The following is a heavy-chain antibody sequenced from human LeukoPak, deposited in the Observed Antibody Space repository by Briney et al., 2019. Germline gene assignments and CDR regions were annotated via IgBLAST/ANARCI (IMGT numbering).Heavy chain of an antibody. J-gene: IGHJ4*02. D-gene: IGHD3/OR15-3a*01. Sequence: GGSLRLSCAASGXTFXRXXXKXVXXAPXXXXXWXSYISSSSSIIYYADSVKGRFTISRDNAQNSLYLQMNSLRDEDTAVYYCARDVGLVNFDYWGQGTLVTVSS. CDR1: GXTFXRXX. V-gene: IGHV3-48*02. CDR3: ARDVGLVNFDY. CDR2: ISSSSSII.